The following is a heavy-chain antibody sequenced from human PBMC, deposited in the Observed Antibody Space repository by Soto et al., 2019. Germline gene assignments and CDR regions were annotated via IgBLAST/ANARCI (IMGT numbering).Heavy chain of an antibody. CDR3: AKGGGYGPPRNNWFDP. V-gene: IGHV3-23*01. CDR2: ISGSGGST. CDR1: GFTFSSYA. Sequence: HPGGSLRLSCAASGFTFSSYAMSWVRQAPGKGLEWVSAISGSGGSTYYADSVKGRFTISRDNSKNTLYLQMNSLRAEDTAVYYCAKGGGYGPPRNNWFDPWGQGTLVTVSS. J-gene: IGHJ5*02. D-gene: IGHD5-12*01.